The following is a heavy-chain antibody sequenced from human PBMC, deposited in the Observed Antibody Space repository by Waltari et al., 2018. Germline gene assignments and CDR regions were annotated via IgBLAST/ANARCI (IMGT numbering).Heavy chain of an antibody. V-gene: IGHV4-34*01. J-gene: IGHJ4*02. Sequence: QVQLLQWGAGLLKPSETLSLTCGVRGASFNVNYWSWIRQSQGKGLEWIAEIYHDGNANYNPSLMSRVTISVDTSRNQVSLNLTAVTSADTAVYYCARLLIESSGLGWYSFDYWGQGIPVIVS. CDR3: ARLLIESSGLGWYSFDY. D-gene: IGHD6-19*01. CDR1: GASFNVNY. CDR2: IYHDGNA.